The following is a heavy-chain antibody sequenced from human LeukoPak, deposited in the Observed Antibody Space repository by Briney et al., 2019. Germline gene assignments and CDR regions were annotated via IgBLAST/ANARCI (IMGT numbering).Heavy chain of an antibody. V-gene: IGHV3-23*01. CDR2: ISGSGGST. D-gene: IGHD5-12*01. Sequence: GGSLRLSCAASGFTFSSYAVSWVRQAPGKGLEWVSAISGSGGSTYYADSVKGRFTISRDNSKNTLYLQMNSLRAEDTAVYYCATNGVATTYYFDYWGQGTLVTVSS. CDR3: ATNGVATTYYFDY. CDR1: GFTFSSYA. J-gene: IGHJ4*02.